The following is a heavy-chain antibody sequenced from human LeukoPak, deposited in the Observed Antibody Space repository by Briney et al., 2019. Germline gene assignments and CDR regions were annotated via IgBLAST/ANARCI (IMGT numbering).Heavy chain of an antibody. CDR3: ARENPSGYNRPIDY. J-gene: IGHJ4*02. D-gene: IGHD3-3*01. Sequence: SETLSLTCTVSGGSISSYYWSWIRQPPGKGLEWIGYIYYSGSIKYNPSLKSRVTMSVDTSKNQFSLKLSSVTAADTAIYYCARENPSGYNRPIDYWGQGTLVTVSS. V-gene: IGHV4-59*01. CDR1: GGSISSYY. CDR2: IYYSGSI.